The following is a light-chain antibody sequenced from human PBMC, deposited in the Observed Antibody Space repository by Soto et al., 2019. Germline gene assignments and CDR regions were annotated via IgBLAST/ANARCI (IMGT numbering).Light chain of an antibody. V-gene: IGKV1-39*01. J-gene: IGKJ3*01. CDR1: QSISTY. CDR3: QQSYSIPPYT. CDR2: AAS. Sequence: DIQMTQSPSSLSASVGDRVTITCRASQSISTYLNWYQQKPGKAPKLLISAASSLQSGVPSRFSGSGSGTDFTLTISSLQPEDFATYYCQQSYSIPPYTFGPGTKVDLK.